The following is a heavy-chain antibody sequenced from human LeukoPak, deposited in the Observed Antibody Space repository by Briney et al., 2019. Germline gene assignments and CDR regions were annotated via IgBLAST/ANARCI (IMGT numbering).Heavy chain of an antibody. CDR2: ISSSSSYT. V-gene: IGHV3-11*05. J-gene: IGHJ4*02. D-gene: IGHD5-24*01. CDR1: GFTFSDYY. Sequence: PGGSLRLSCAASGFTFSDYYMSWIRQAPGKGLEWVSYISSSSSYTNYADSVKGRFTISRDNAKNSLYLQMNSLRAEDTAVYYCARDRGGRDSYNRFDYWGQGTLVTVSS. CDR3: ARDRGGRDSYNRFDY.